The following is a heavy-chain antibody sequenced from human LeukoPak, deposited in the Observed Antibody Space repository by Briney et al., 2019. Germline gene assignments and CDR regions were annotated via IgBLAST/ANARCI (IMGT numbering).Heavy chain of an antibody. D-gene: IGHD5-24*01. Sequence: SETLSLTCAVYGGSFSGYYWSWIRQPPGKGLEWIGEINHSGSTNYNPSLKSRVTISVDTSKNQFSLRLSSVTAADTAVYYCARGRWLQLMLDYWGQGTLVTVSS. V-gene: IGHV4-34*01. CDR1: GGSFSGYY. J-gene: IGHJ4*02. CDR3: ARGRWLQLMLDY. CDR2: INHSGST.